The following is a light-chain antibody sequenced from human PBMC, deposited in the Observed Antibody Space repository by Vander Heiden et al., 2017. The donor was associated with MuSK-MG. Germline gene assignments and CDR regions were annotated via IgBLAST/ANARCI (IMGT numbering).Light chain of an antibody. J-gene: IGKJ1*01. CDR3: QQDLKTPRT. Sequence: IQMTQSPSSLSASVGDTVNVSCRASQVIRDALVWYQQRPGAAPKLLIYGGSNLQVGDPSRFSGSGSGADYTLTISDLQPEDFATYYCQQDLKTPRTFGQGTRVDIK. CDR2: GGS. CDR1: QVIRDA. V-gene: IGKV1-NL1*01.